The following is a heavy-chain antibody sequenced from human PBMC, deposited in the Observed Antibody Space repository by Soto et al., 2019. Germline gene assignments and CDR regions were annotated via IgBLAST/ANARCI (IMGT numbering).Heavy chain of an antibody. J-gene: IGHJ5*02. D-gene: IGHD2-15*01. Sequence: SETLSLTCTVSGGSISSSSYYWGWIRQPPGKGLEWIGSIYYSGSTYYNPSLKSRVTISVDTSKNQFSLKLSSVTAADTAVYYCARRSGGILWPWGQGTLVTVSS. V-gene: IGHV4-39*01. CDR3: ARRSGGILWP. CDR1: GGSISSSSYY. CDR2: IYYSGST.